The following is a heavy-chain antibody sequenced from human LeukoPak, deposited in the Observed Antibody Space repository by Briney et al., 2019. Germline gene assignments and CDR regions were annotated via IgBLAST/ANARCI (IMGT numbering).Heavy chain of an antibody. D-gene: IGHD3-10*01. J-gene: IGHJ4*02. V-gene: IGHV1-2*06. CDR2: INPNSGGT. Sequence: ASVKVSCKASGYTFTGYYMHWVRQAPGQGLEWMGRINPNSGGTNYAQKFQGRVTMTRDTSISTAYMELSRLRSDDTAVYYCARDRQGVLLFDYWGQGTLVTVSS. CDR1: GYTFTGYY. CDR3: ARDRQGVLLFDY.